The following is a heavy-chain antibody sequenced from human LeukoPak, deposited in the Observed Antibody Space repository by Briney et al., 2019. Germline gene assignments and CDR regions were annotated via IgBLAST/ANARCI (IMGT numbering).Heavy chain of an antibody. V-gene: IGHV4-34*01. CDR1: GGSFSGYY. Sequence: PSETLSLTCAVYGGSFSGYYWSWIRQPPGKGLEWIGEINHSGSTNYNPSLKSRVTISVDTSKNQFSLKLSSVTAADTAVYYCARSRLPAAISAFDIWGQGTMVTVSS. CDR2: INHSGST. J-gene: IGHJ3*02. CDR3: ARSRLPAAISAFDI. D-gene: IGHD2-2*01.